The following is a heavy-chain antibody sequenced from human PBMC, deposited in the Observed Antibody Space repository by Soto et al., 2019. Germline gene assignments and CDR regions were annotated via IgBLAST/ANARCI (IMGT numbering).Heavy chain of an antibody. CDR3: ARSPGKLPDAIREPWFDP. CDR1: GGSIIRYY. Sequence: LSXTSTLSGGSIIRYYWSWIRQPPGKGLEWIGYIYYSGSTNYNPSLKSRVTISVDTSKNQFSLKLSSVTAADTAVYYCARSPGKLPDAIREPWFDPWGQGTLVTVSS. J-gene: IGHJ5*02. CDR2: IYYSGST. D-gene: IGHD2-2*02. V-gene: IGHV4-59*01.